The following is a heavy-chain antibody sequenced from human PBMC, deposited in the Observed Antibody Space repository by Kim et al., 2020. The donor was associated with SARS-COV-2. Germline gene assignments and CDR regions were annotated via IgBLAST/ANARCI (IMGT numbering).Heavy chain of an antibody. V-gene: IGHV3-33*01. D-gene: IGHD5-12*01. CDR1: GFTFSSYG. J-gene: IGHJ4*02. CDR3: ARDRGMATIYDY. Sequence: GGSLRLSCAASGFTFSSYGMHWVRQAPGKGLEWVAVIWYDGSNKYYADSVKGRFTISRDNSKNTLYLQMNSLRAEVTAVYYCARDRGMATIYDYWGQGTLVTVSS. CDR2: IWYDGSNK.